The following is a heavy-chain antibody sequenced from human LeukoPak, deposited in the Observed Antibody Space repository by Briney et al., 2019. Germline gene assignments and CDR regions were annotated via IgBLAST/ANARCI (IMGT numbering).Heavy chain of an antibody. D-gene: IGHD2-21*01. J-gene: IGHJ4*02. CDR1: GFTFRSHA. Sequence: GGSLRLSCVGSGFTFRSHAMSWVRQAPEKGLEYVSGIYENGGTTYYADSVKGRFSISRDNSKNTLYLQMDSLRGEDTAVYYCAKDFRIGYSAHFDYWGQGALVTVSS. CDR2: IYENGGTT. CDR3: AKDFRIGYSAHFDY. V-gene: IGHV3-23*01.